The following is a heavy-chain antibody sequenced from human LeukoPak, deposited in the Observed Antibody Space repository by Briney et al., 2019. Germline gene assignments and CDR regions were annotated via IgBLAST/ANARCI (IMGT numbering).Heavy chain of an antibody. Sequence: ASVKVSCKASGYTFIGHYIHWVRQAPGQGLEWMGWMNPDSGGTNYAQKFQDRVTMNRDTSITTAYMELSRLTSNDTAIYYCARIMEYYDFTPRGFDIWGQGTMVAVSS. CDR1: GYTFIGHY. D-gene: IGHD3/OR15-3a*01. CDR2: MNPDSGGT. V-gene: IGHV1-2*02. J-gene: IGHJ3*02. CDR3: ARIMEYYDFTPRGFDI.